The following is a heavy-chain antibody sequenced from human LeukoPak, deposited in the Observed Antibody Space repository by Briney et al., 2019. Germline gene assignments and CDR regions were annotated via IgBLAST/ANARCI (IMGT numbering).Heavy chain of an antibody. CDR2: INQDGSEK. CDR1: GFTFSSYA. J-gene: IGHJ4*02. CDR3: ARIGYSSSSFDF. D-gene: IGHD6-6*01. Sequence: GGSLRLSCAASGFTFSSYAMSWVRQAPGKGLEWVANINQDGSEKHSVDSLKGRFTFARDNAKNSVFLQVKSLRGEDTGVYYCARIGYSSSSFDFWGQGTLVTVSS. V-gene: IGHV3-7*01.